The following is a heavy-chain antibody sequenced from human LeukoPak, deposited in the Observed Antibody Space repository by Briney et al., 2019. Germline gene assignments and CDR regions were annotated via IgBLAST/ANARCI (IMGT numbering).Heavy chain of an antibody. J-gene: IGHJ4*02. CDR1: GFTFSSYT. Sequence: AGGSLRLSCAASGFTFSSYTMNWVRQAPGKGLEWISYISSSSRAIYHADSVKGRFTISRDNAKNSLYLQMNSLRAEDTAVYYCARETIRGVPYFDYWGQGTLVTVSS. D-gene: IGHD3-10*01. CDR2: ISSSSRAI. V-gene: IGHV3-48*01. CDR3: ARETIRGVPYFDY.